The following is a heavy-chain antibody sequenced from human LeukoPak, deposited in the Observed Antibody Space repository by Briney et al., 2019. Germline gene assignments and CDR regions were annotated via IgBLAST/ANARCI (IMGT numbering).Heavy chain of an antibody. Sequence: PGGSLRLSCAASGFSFNIFAMSWVRQAPGKGLEWVAAIDRSGGSTFYADSVKGRFTISKDNSKNTLYLQINSLRVDDTAIYYCKRGYHGDHDSWGQGTLVTVSS. V-gene: IGHV3-23*01. J-gene: IGHJ5*01. D-gene: IGHD4-17*01. CDR2: IDRSGGST. CDR1: GFSFNIFA. CDR3: KRGYHGDHDS.